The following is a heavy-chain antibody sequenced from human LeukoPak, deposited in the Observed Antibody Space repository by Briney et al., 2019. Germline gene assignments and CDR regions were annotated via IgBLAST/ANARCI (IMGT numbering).Heavy chain of an antibody. CDR3: ARGSSVAGTWAY. CDR2: INSDGSST. Sequence: GGSLRLSCAASGFTFSSYWMHWVRQAPGKGLVWVSRINSDGSSTSHADSVKGRFTISRDNAKNTLYLQMNSLRAEDTAVYYCARGSSVAGTWAYWGQGTLVTVSS. V-gene: IGHV3-74*01. D-gene: IGHD6-19*01. J-gene: IGHJ4*02. CDR1: GFTFSSYW.